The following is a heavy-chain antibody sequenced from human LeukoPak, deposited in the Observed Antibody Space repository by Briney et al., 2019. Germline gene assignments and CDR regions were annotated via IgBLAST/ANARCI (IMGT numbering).Heavy chain of an antibody. V-gene: IGHV4-4*07. CDR1: GASISNYY. Sequence: PSETLSLTCTVSGASISNYYWSWIRQPAGKGPEWIGRIYNGGSTNYNSSFRSRVTMSVDTSKNQFSLKLSSVTAADTALYYCANARYYDVLTGYWVYGMDVWGQGTTVTVSS. D-gene: IGHD3-9*01. CDR3: ANARYYDVLTGYWVYGMDV. J-gene: IGHJ6*02. CDR2: IYNGGST.